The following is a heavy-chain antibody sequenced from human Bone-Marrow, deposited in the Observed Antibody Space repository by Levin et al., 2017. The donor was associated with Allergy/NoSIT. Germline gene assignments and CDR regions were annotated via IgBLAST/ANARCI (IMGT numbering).Heavy chain of an antibody. D-gene: IGHD4-11*01. J-gene: IGHJ4*02. CDR1: GFTFSSYW. CDR3: VRGQVVTSVVEY. Sequence: PGGSLRLSCAASGFTFSSYWMHWVRQVPGKGLVWVSRIRGDGRETSYADSVKGRFTISRDNAKNTLYLEMNSLRTEDTAVYYCVRGQVVTSVVEYWGQGTLLTVSS. CDR2: IRGDGRET. V-gene: IGHV3-74*01.